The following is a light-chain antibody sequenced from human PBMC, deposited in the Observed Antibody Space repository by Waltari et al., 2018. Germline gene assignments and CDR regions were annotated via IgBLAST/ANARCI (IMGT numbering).Light chain of an antibody. CDR1: QSVASSS. CDR2: RAS. Sequence: CRASQSVASSSLAWYQQKPGQAPRLVIYRASRRATGIPDRFSGSGSGTDFSLTISRLEPEDCAVYYGQQHRTLPATFDQGTKVEIK. V-gene: IGKV3-20*01. J-gene: IGKJ1*01. CDR3: QQHRTLPAT.